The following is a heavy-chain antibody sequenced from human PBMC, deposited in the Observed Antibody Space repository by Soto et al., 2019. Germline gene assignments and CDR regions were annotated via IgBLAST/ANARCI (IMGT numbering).Heavy chain of an antibody. CDR2: IYGVDSDT. V-gene: IGHV5-51*01. CDR1: TYIFANYW. J-gene: IGHJ4*02. Sequence: GESLKISCSVSTYIFANYWIGWVRQMPGKGLEWMGIIYGVDSDTKYSPSFRGQVTISADKSIFTAYLQWRSLKASDTAIYYCASLSRLGPQSAFDYWGRGTLVTVSS. D-gene: IGHD1-26*01. CDR3: ASLSRLGPQSAFDY.